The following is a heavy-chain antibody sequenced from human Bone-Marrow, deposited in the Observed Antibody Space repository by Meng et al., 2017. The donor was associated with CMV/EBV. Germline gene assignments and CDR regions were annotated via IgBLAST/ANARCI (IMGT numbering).Heavy chain of an antibody. Sequence: ASVKVSCKTSGYIFSDFYMHWVRQAPGQGLEWMGWISPNSGDTNYAQKFQGRVIMTRDTSIRTAYMELSGLTSDDTAVYYCARGHYTRHGAFDIWGQGTMVTVSS. CDR2: ISPNSGDT. CDR3: ARGHYTRHGAFDI. V-gene: IGHV1-2*02. CDR1: GYIFSDFY. D-gene: IGHD3-10*01. J-gene: IGHJ3*02.